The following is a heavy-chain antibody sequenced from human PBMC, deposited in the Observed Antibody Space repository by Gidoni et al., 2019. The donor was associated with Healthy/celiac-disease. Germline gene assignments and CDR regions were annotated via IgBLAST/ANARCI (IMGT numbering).Heavy chain of an antibody. J-gene: IGHJ5*02. V-gene: IGHV3-48*03. Sequence: EVQREESGGGLVEPGGSLRFPCAASGFTFSSYEMNWVRLAPGRGLEWVSYIRSSGSTIYYADSVKGRFTISRDNAKTSLYLQMTSLGAEDTAVYYCARDPLIDPWGQGTLVTVSS. CDR1: GFTFSSYE. CDR2: IRSSGSTI. CDR3: ARDPLIDP.